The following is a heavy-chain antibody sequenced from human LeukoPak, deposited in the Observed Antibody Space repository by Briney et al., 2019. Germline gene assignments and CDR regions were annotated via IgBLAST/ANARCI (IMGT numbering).Heavy chain of an antibody. D-gene: IGHD6-13*01. Sequence: GGSLRLSCAVSGFTFSNYDMSWVRQAPGKGLEWVSAISVSGGGTYYADSVKGRFTSSRDNSKNTLYLQMNSLSAEDTAVYYCAKPLYSSSWYGFDYWGQGTLATVSS. CDR1: GFTFSNYD. J-gene: IGHJ4*02. CDR2: ISVSGGGT. V-gene: IGHV3-23*01. CDR3: AKPLYSSSWYGFDY.